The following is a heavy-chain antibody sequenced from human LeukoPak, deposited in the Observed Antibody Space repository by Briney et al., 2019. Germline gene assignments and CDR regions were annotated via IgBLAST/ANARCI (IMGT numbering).Heavy chain of an antibody. Sequence: GGSPRLSCAASGDTVGTNSMSWARQSPGKGLEWVSVIYSGGSTYNADSVNGRFTVARDNSRNTLFLQMNNLRAEDTALYYCASAREYCGSAECYEYFQHWGQGTLVIVSS. CDR1: GDTVGTNS. J-gene: IGHJ1*01. CDR2: IYSGGST. V-gene: IGHV3-53*01. CDR3: ASAREYCGSAECYEYFQH. D-gene: IGHD2-21*01.